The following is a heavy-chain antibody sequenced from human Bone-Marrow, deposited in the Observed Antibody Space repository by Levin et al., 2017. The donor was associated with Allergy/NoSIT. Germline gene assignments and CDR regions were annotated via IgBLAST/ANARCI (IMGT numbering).Heavy chain of an antibody. CDR3: ARGHPLITMIVVERPGYYYYGMDV. CDR1: GFTFSSYA. V-gene: IGHV3-30-3*01. Sequence: PGGSLRLSCAASGFTFSSYAMHWVRQAPGKGLEWVAVISYDGSNKYYADSVKGRFTISRDNSKNTLYLQMNSLRAEDTAVYYCARGHPLITMIVVERPGYYYYGMDVWGQGTTVTVSS. D-gene: IGHD3-22*01. J-gene: IGHJ6*02. CDR2: ISYDGSNK.